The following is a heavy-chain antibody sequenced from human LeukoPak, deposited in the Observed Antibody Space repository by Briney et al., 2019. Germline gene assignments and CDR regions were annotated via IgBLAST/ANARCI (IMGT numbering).Heavy chain of an antibody. Sequence: GGSLRLSCAASGFSFSSYWMSWVRQAPGKGLDGVANIKQDGREKYYVDSVKGRFTISRDNAKNSLYLQMNSLRAEDTAVYYCAREGGGYYDSSGYYYYWGQGILVTVSS. CDR1: GFSFSSYW. CDR2: IKQDGREK. CDR3: AREGGGYYDSSGYYYY. J-gene: IGHJ4*02. V-gene: IGHV3-7*01. D-gene: IGHD3-22*01.